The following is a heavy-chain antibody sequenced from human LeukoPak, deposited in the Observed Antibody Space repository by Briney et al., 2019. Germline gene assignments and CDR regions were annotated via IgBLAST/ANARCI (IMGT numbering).Heavy chain of an antibody. J-gene: IGHJ5*02. V-gene: IGHV4-39*07. CDR3: ARRRGSSWYFTSWFDP. CDR2: IHYSGST. D-gene: IGHD6-13*01. Sequence: SETLSLTCTVSGGSISSSSYYWGWIRQPPGKGLEWIGSIHYSGSTNYNPSLKSRVTISVDTSKNQFSLKLSSVTAADTAVYYCARRRGSSWYFTSWFDPWGQGTLVTVSS. CDR1: GGSISSSSYY.